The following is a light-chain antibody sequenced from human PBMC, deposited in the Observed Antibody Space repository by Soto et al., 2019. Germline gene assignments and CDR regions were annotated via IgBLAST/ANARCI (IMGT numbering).Light chain of an antibody. V-gene: IGKV1-9*01. CDR2: AAS. CDR3: QQLNSFPIT. J-gene: IGKJ5*01. CDR1: QAISSH. Sequence: DIQLTQAPAFLSASAGDGVSITCRASQAISSHLAWYQQKPGRAPKLLIYAASTLQSGVPARFSGSGSGTEFTLTITSLQPEDFATYYCQQLNSFPITFGQGTRLEIK.